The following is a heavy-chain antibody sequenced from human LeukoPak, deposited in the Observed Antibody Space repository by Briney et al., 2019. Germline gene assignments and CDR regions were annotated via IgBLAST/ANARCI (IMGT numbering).Heavy chain of an antibody. V-gene: IGHV1-69*06. CDR3: AREAPGIAVASTPTGYFDL. D-gene: IGHD6-19*01. Sequence: SVKVSCKASGGTFSSYAISWARQAPGQGLEWMGGIIPIFGTANYAQKFQGRVTITADKSTSTAYMELSSLRSEDTAVYYCAREAPGIAVASTPTGYFDLWGRGTLVTVSS. CDR2: IIPIFGTA. CDR1: GGTFSSYA. J-gene: IGHJ2*01.